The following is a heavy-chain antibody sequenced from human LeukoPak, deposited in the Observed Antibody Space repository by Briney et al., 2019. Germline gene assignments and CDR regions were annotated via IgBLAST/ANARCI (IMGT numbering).Heavy chain of an antibody. V-gene: IGHV4-39*07. CDR1: GGSISSSSYY. Sequence: SETLSLTCTVSGGSISSSSYYRGWIRQPPGKGLEWIGSIYYSGSTYYNPSLKSRVTISVDTSKNQFSLKLSSVTAADTAVYYCARGGTMVRGVIRPRTTNWFDPWGQGTLVTVSS. CDR3: ARGGTMVRGVIRPRTTNWFDP. J-gene: IGHJ5*02. D-gene: IGHD3-10*01. CDR2: IYYSGST.